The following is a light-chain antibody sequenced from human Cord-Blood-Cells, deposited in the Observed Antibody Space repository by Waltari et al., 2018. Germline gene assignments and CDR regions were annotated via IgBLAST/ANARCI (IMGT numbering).Light chain of an antibody. CDR2: EVS. V-gene: IGLV2-14*01. CDR1: SSDVGGYTY. J-gene: IGLJ1*01. CDR3: SSYTSSSTQV. Sequence: QSALPQPASVSGSPGQSITLSCTGTSSDVGGYTYVSWYQQHPGKAPKLMIYEVSNRPSGVSNRFSGSKSGNTASLTISGLQAEDEADYYCSSYTSSSTQVFGTGTKVTVL.